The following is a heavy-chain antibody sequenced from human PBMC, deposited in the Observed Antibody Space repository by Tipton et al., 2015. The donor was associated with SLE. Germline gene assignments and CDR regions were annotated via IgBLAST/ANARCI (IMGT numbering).Heavy chain of an antibody. CDR1: GGSISSYY. CDR2: IYYSGST. CDR3: ASFDYGDYWY. Sequence: TLSLTCTVSGGSISSYYWRWIRQPPGKGLEGIGYIYYSGSTNYNPSLKSRVTISVDTSKNQFSLKLSSVTAADTAVYYCASFDYGDYWYWGQGTLVTVSS. V-gene: IGHV4-59*01. J-gene: IGHJ4*02. D-gene: IGHD4-17*01.